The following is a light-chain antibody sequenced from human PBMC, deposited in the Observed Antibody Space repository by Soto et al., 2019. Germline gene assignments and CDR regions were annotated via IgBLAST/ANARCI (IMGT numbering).Light chain of an antibody. V-gene: IGLV1-40*01. CDR3: QSYGISLSVSVI. CDR1: SSNIGAGYD. CDR2: GNS. J-gene: IGLJ2*01. Sequence: QSALTQPPSVSGAPGQRVTISCTGSSSNIGAGYDVQWYQQLPGAAPKLLIFGNSNRPSGVPDRFSGSRSGTSASLAITGLQAEDEADYFCQSYGISLSVSVIFGGGTKLTVL.